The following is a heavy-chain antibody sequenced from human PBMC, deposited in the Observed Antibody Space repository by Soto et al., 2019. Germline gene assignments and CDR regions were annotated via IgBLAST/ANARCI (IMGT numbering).Heavy chain of an antibody. D-gene: IGHD2-15*01. CDR1: GFTFSSYS. Sequence: GGSLRLSCAASGFTFSSYSMNWVRQAPGKGLEWVSYISSSSSTIYYADSVKGRFTISRDNAKNSLYLQMNSLRAEDTAVYYCAREIVYCSGGSCYHWFDPWGQGTLVTVSS. V-gene: IGHV3-48*01. CDR2: ISSSSSTI. CDR3: AREIVYCSGGSCYHWFDP. J-gene: IGHJ5*02.